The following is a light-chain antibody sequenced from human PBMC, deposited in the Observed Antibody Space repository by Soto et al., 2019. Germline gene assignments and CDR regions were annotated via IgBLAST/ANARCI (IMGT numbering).Light chain of an antibody. J-gene: IGKJ2*01. Sequence: EIVLTQSPATLSLSPGERATPSCRASQSVSTYLAWYQQKPGQAPRLLIYDASNRATGIPARFSGSGSGTDFTLNISSLEPEDFAVYYCQQRSNWPPYTFGQGTKLEIK. CDR1: QSVSTY. CDR3: QQRSNWPPYT. CDR2: DAS. V-gene: IGKV3-11*01.